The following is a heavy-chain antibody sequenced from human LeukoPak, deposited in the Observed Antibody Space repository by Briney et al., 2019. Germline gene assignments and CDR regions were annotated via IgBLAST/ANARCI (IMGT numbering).Heavy chain of an antibody. CDR1: GGSISSSNW. V-gene: IGHV4-4*02. D-gene: IGHD3-22*01. CDR2: IYHSGST. J-gene: IGHJ4*02. Sequence: SETLSLTCAVSGGSISSSNWWSWVRQPPGKGLEWIGEIYHSGSTNYNPSLKSRVTISVDKSKNQFSLKLSSVTAADTAVYYCATTYYYDSSGYPQFDYWGQGTLVTVSS. CDR3: ATTYYYDSSGYPQFDY.